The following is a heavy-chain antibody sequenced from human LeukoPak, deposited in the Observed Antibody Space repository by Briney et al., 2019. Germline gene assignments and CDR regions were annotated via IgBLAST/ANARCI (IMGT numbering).Heavy chain of an antibody. D-gene: IGHD4-17*01. Sequence: GGSLRLSCAASGFTFSSYAMHRVRQAPGKGLEWVAVISYDGSNKYYADSVKGRFTISRDNSKNTLYLQMNSLRAEDTAVYYCARAYGDYGPFDYWGQGTLVTVSS. V-gene: IGHV3-30-3*01. CDR2: ISYDGSNK. CDR3: ARAYGDYGPFDY. J-gene: IGHJ4*02. CDR1: GFTFSSYA.